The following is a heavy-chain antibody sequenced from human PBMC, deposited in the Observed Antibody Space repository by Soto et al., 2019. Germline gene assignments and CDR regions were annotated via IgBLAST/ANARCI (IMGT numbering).Heavy chain of an antibody. CDR2: IYHSGST. D-gene: IGHD4-17*01. V-gene: IGHV4-4*02. CDR1: SGSISSSNW. CDR3: AGTDYGDYFDI. J-gene: IGHJ3*02. Sequence: SETLSLTCAVSSGSISSSNWWRWVRQPPGKGLEWIGEIYHSGSTNYNPSLKSRVTISVDKSKNQFSLKLSSVTAADTAVYYCAGTDYGDYFDIWGRGTMVTVSS.